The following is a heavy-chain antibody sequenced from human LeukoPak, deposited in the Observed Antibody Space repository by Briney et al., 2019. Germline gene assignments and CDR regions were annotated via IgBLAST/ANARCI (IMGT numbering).Heavy chain of an antibody. J-gene: IGHJ6*02. V-gene: IGHV5-51*01. CDR3: ARAIGTSQFYFYYGMDV. D-gene: IGHD2-2*01. CDR2: IYAGDSDT. CDR1: GYSFTSYW. Sequence: GESLKISCKDSGYSFTSYWIGWVRQMPGKGLEWMGIIYAGDSDTRYSPSFQGQVTISVDKSISTAYLQWSSLQASDTAMYYCARAIGTSQFYFYYGMDVWGQGTTVTVSS.